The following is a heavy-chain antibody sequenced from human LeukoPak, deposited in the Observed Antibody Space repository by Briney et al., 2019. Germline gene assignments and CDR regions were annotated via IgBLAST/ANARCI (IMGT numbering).Heavy chain of an antibody. CDR2: IYHSGST. Sequence: SETLSLTCAVSGYSISSGYDWGWIRQPPGKGLEWIGSIYHSGSTYYNPSLKSRVTISVDTSKNQFSLKLSSATAADTAVYYCARHIQGYGDYQFDYWGQGTLVTVSS. J-gene: IGHJ4*02. V-gene: IGHV4-38-2*01. CDR3: ARHIQGYGDYQFDY. D-gene: IGHD4-17*01. CDR1: GYSISSGYD.